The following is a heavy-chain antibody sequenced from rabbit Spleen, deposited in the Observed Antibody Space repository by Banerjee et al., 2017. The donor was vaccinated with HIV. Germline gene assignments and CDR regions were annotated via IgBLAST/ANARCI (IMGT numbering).Heavy chain of an antibody. V-gene: IGHV1S47*01. CDR1: GFDFSRYG. CDR3: VRDQAGDADYGPYYLNL. J-gene: IGHJ4*01. Sequence: QEQLKETGGDLVQPGGSLTLSCKASGFDFSRYGVSWVRQAPEKGLEWIGYIEPIFGNTYYANWVNGRFTISSHNAQNTLYLQLSSLTAADTATYFCVRDQAGDADYGPYYLNLWGQGTLVTVS. D-gene: IGHD2-1*01. CDR2: IEPIFGNT.